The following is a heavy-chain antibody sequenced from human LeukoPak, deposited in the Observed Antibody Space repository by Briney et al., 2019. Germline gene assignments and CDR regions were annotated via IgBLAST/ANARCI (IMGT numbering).Heavy chain of an antibody. CDR2: ISSSSSYI. Sequence: PGGSLRLSCAASGFTFSSYSMNWVRQAPGKGLEWVSSISSSSSYIYYADSVKGRFTISRDNAKNSLYLQMNSLRAEDTAVYYCARDLSLSDAFDIWGQGTMVTVSS. V-gene: IGHV3-21*01. CDR1: GFTFSSYS. J-gene: IGHJ3*02. CDR3: ARDLSLSDAFDI.